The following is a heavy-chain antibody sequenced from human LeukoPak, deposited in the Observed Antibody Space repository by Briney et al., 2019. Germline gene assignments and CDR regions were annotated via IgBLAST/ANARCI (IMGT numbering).Heavy chain of an antibody. J-gene: IGHJ6*02. D-gene: IGHD6-6*01. Sequence: GGSLRLSCAASGFTFSSYSMNWVRQAPGKGLEWVSSISSSSSYIYYADSVKGRFTISRDNAKNSLYLQMNSLRAEDTAVYYCAKDPEYGYYYYGMDVWGQGTTVTVSS. CDR1: GFTFSSYS. V-gene: IGHV3-21*01. CDR2: ISSSSSYI. CDR3: AKDPEYGYYYYGMDV.